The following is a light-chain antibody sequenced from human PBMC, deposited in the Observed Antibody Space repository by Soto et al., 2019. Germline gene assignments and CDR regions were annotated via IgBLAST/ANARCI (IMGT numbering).Light chain of an antibody. Sequence: IGLTQSPGTLSLSPGERATLSCRASQSVSNNYLAWYQQKPGQAPRLLIYGASNRATGIPDRFSGSGSGTDFTLTISRLEPEDFAVYYCQQRGNRPPWTFGQGTKVDI. V-gene: IGKV3D-20*02. CDR1: QSVSNNY. CDR2: GAS. CDR3: QQRGNRPPWT. J-gene: IGKJ1*01.